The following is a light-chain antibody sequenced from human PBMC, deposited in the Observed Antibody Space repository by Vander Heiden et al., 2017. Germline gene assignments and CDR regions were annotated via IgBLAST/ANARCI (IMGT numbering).Light chain of an antibody. CDR1: QSISSW. J-gene: IGKJ1*01. CDR2: KAS. V-gene: IGKV1-5*03. CDR3: QQYNTYPQT. Sequence: DIQMTPSPSTLSASVGDRVTITCRASQSISSWLAWYQQKPGKAPKLLIYKASSLESGVPSRFSGSGSGTEFTLTISSLQPDDFATYYCQQYNTYPQTFGQGTKVEIK.